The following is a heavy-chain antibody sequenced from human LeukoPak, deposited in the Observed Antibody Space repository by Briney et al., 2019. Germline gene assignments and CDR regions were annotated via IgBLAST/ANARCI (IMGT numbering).Heavy chain of an antibody. CDR3: ARDAKDPGSPFAY. Sequence: SQTLSLTCDLSGDSFSSRSAFWTWLRHYPSRGFKWLGRTYVRAKWYNLYVVSVKSRITLNPDTSKNQFSLQLTSVTPEDTAVYYFARDAKDPGSPFAYWGQGTLVTVSS. CDR2: TYVRAKWYN. J-gene: IGHJ4*02. CDR1: GDSFSSRSAF. V-gene: IGHV6-1*01.